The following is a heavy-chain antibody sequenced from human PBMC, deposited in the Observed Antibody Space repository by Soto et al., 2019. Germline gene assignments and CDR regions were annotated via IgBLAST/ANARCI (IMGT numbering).Heavy chain of an antibody. D-gene: IGHD3-10*01. CDR2: IIPILGIA. J-gene: IGHJ4*02. CDR3: ARDYYGSGSSSIDY. Sequence: QVQLVQSGAEVKKPGSSVKVSCKASGGTFSSYTISWVRQAPGQGLEWMGRIIPILGIANYAQKFQGRVTITADKSTSTAYMELSSLRSEDTAVYYCARDYYGSGSSSIDYWGQGTLVAVSS. V-gene: IGHV1-69*08. CDR1: GGTFSSYT.